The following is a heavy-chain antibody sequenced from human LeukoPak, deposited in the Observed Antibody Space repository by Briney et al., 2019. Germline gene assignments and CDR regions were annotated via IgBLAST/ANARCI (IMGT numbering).Heavy chain of an antibody. CDR1: GYTFTSYG. V-gene: IGHV1-18*01. CDR2: ISAYNGKT. CDR3: ARDTSRAGTLFWRGYYDQGDY. J-gene: IGHJ4*02. D-gene: IGHD3-3*01. Sequence: ASVKVSCKASGYTFTSYGISWVRQAPGQGLEWMGWISAYNGKTNYAQKLQGRVTMTTDTSTSTAYMELRSLRSDDTAVYYCARDTSRAGTLFWRGYYDQGDYWGQGTLVTVSS.